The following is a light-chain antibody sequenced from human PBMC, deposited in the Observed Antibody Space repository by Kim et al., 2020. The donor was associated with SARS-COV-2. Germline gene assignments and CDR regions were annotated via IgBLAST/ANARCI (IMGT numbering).Light chain of an antibody. CDR3: QQRSNWPPYT. Sequence: LSPGERATLSCRASQSISRYLAWYQQKPGQAPRLLIYDASNRATGIPARFSGSGSGTDFTLTINSLESEDFAVYYCQQRSNWPPYTFGQGTKLEI. CDR2: DAS. CDR1: QSISRY. J-gene: IGKJ2*01. V-gene: IGKV3-11*01.